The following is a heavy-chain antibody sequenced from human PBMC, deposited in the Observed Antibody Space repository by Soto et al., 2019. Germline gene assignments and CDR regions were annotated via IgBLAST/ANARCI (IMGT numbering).Heavy chain of an antibody. Sequence: GGSLRLSCAASGFTFSSYAMHWVRQAPGKGLEWVAVISYDGSNKYYADSVKGRFTISRDNSKNTLYLRMNSLRAEDTAVYYCARVPTSVYYDSSGYAFDIWGQGTMVTVSS. CDR2: ISYDGSNK. CDR1: GFTFSSYA. D-gene: IGHD3-22*01. V-gene: IGHV3-30-3*01. J-gene: IGHJ3*02. CDR3: ARVPTSVYYDSSGYAFDI.